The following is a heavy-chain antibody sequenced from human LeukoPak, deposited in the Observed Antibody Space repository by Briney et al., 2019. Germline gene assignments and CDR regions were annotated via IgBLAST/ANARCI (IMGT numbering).Heavy chain of an antibody. V-gene: IGHV3-23*01. D-gene: IGHD2-8*02. CDR2: RGNGDST. J-gene: IGHJ3*02. CDR3: AKPIGTATRGGFDI. Sequence: RGNGDSTYYADSVKGRFTISRDNSKNTLYLQMNNLRAEDTAVYYCAKPIGTATRGGFDIWGQGTMVTVSS.